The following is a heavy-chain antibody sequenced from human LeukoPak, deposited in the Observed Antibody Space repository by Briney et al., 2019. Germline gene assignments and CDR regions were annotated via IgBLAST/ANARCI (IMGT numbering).Heavy chain of an antibody. J-gene: IGHJ4*02. D-gene: IGHD6-13*01. CDR3: KSGGAAPGNFDN. CDR1: GFTFSDNW. CDR2: IKYDGNEE. Sequence: GGSLRLSCAASGFTFSDNWMSWMRQAPGKGLEWVANIKYDGNEEYYVDSVKGRFTISRDNAKNSLYLQLNSLRVEDTAAYYCKSGGAAPGNFDNWGQGTLVTVSP. V-gene: IGHV3-7*01.